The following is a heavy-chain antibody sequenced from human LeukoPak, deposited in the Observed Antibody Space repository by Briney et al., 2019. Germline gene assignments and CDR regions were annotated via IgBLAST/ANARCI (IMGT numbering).Heavy chain of an antibody. CDR2: INPSGGST. Sequence: GASVKVSCKASGYTFTSYYMHWVRQAPGQGLEWMGIINPSGGSTSYAQKFQGRVTMTRDTSTSTAYMELRSLRSDDTAVYYCARAGVGAHKGAFDYWGQGTLVTVSS. D-gene: IGHD1-26*01. J-gene: IGHJ4*02. V-gene: IGHV1-46*01. CDR1: GYTFTSYY. CDR3: ARAGVGAHKGAFDY.